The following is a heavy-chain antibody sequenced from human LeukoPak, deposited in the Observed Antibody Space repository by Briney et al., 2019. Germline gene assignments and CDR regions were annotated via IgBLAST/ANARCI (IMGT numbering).Heavy chain of an antibody. Sequence: GESLKISCKGSGYSFTSYWIGWVRQMPGKGLEWMGIIYPGDSDTRYSPSFQGQVTISADKSISTAYLQWSSLKASDTAMYYCARRRSVPAAKSYYYMDVWGKGTTVTVSS. J-gene: IGHJ6*03. CDR2: IYPGDSDT. V-gene: IGHV5-51*01. CDR1: GYSFTSYW. CDR3: ARRRSVPAAKSYYYMDV. D-gene: IGHD2-2*01.